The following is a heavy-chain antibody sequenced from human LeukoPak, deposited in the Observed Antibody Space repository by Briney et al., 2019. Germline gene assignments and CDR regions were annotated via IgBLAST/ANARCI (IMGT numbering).Heavy chain of an antibody. CDR1: GYTFTSYG. J-gene: IGHJ5*02. CDR2: ISAYNGNT. D-gene: IGHD2-2*02. V-gene: IGHV1-18*01. CDR3: ARLYCSSTSCYTGAWFDP. Sequence: GASVTVSCTASGYTFTSYGISWVRQAPGQGLEWMGWISAYNGNTNYAQKLQGRVTMTTDTSTSTAYMELRSLRSDDTAVYYCARLYCSSTSCYTGAWFDPWGQGTLVTVSS.